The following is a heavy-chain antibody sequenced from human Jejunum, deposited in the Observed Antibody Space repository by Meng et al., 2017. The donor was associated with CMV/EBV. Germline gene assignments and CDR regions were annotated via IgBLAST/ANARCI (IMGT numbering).Heavy chain of an antibody. CDR3: AKDRGVAYYESLTGYSFFDY. CDR2: IHYDRRTK. Sequence: MQWGSQVPGKGLEWVAFIHYDRRTKDYLDSVRDRITISRDNSKNTLYLQMNSLRPEDTAIYYCAKDRGVAYYESLTGYSFFDYWGQGALVTVSS. J-gene: IGHJ4*02. D-gene: IGHD3-9*01. V-gene: IGHV3-30*02.